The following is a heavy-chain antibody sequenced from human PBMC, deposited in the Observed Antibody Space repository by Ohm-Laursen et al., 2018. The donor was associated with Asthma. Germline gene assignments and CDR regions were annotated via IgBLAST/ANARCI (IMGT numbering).Heavy chain of an antibody. CDR1: GGSISSYY. D-gene: IGHD3-9*01. CDR2: TYYSGST. J-gene: IGHJ4*02. CDR3: VREDFDWPPGYCDY. V-gene: IGHV4-59*12. Sequence: PSDTLSLTCTVSGGSISSYYWSWIRQPPGKGLEWIGYTYYSGSTNYNPSLKSRVTISIDTSKNQFSLKLSSVTAADTAVYYCVREDFDWPPGYCDYWGQGTLVTVSS.